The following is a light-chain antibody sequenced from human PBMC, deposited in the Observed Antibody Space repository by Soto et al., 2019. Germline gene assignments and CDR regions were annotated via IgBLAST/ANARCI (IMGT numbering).Light chain of an antibody. CDR3: QQYGRSPRT. V-gene: IGKV3-20*01. J-gene: IGKJ1*01. CDR1: LSVNSNY. CDR2: GAS. Sequence: EIVMTQSPGTLSLSPGERATLSCRASLSVNSNYLAWYQQKPGQAPRLLIYGASSRATGIPDRFSGSGSGTDFILTISRLEPDDFAVYYCQQYGRSPRTFGQGTKVDIK.